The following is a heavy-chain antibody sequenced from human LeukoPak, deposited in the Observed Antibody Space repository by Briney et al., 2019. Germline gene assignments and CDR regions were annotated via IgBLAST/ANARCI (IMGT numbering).Heavy chain of an antibody. J-gene: IGHJ6*02. Sequence: SQTLSLTCTVSGGSISSGGYYWSWIRQHPGKGLEWIWCIYYSGSTYCNPSLKSRVTISVDTSKHQFSLKLSSVTAADTAVYSCARFREVTVGIYYYAMDVWGQGTTVTVSS. CDR3: ARFREVTVGIYYYAMDV. CDR1: GGSISSGGYY. D-gene: IGHD4-11*01. CDR2: IYYSGST. V-gene: IGHV4-31*03.